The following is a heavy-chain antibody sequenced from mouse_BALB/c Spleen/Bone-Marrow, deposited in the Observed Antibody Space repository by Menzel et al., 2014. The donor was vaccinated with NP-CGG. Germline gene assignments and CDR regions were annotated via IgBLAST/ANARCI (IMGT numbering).Heavy chain of an antibody. CDR3: ARYDGYWYFDV. CDR1: GYTFSNFW. D-gene: IGHD2-3*01. V-gene: IGHV1-9*01. CDR2: ILPGTGSS. Sequence: VQLMESGAELMKPGASVEISCKASGYTFSNFWIEWVKQRPGQGLEWLGEILPGTGSSRYNGKFKDKATFTADTSSNTAYMQLSSLTSEDSAVYYCARYDGYWYFDVWGAGTTVTVSS. J-gene: IGHJ1*01.